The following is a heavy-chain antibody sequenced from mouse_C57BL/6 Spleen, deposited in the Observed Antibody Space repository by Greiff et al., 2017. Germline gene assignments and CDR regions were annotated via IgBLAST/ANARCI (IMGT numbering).Heavy chain of an antibody. V-gene: IGHV10-1*01. CDR1: GFSFNTYA. D-gene: IGHD2-14*01. CDR2: IRSKSNNYAT. Sequence: EVKLQESGGGLVQPKGSLKLSCAASGFSFNTYAMNWVRQAPGKGLEWVARIRSKSNNYATYYADSVKDRFTISRDDSESMLYLQMNNLKTEDTAMYYCVREDLGPWFAYWGQGTLVTVSA. J-gene: IGHJ3*01. CDR3: VREDLGPWFAY.